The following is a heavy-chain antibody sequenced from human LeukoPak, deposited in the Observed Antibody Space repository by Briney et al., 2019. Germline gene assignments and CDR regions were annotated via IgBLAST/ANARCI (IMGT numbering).Heavy chain of an antibody. J-gene: IGHJ5*02. V-gene: IGHV3-23*01. CDR3: AKGGSAYFLDL. CDR2: ISNDGGGT. Sequence: PGGSLRLSCAAFGFIFNNYGLIWVRQAPGKGLEWVSAISNDGGGTTYADFVKGRFTISRDNSKSTLFLQMNSLRAEDTALYYCAKGGSAYFLDLWGQGTLVTVSS. D-gene: IGHD2/OR15-2a*01. CDR1: GFIFNNYG.